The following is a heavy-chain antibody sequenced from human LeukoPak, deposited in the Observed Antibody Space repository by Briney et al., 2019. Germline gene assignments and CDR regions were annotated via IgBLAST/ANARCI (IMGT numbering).Heavy chain of an antibody. Sequence: GGSLSLSCAASGFTFDDYGMSWVRQAPGKGLEWVSGINWNGGSTGYADSVKGRFTISRDNAKNSLYLQMNSLRAEDTALYHCARAAQGWYDNWFDPWGQGTLVTVSS. CDR3: ARAAQGWYDNWFDP. V-gene: IGHV3-20*01. D-gene: IGHD6-19*01. J-gene: IGHJ5*02. CDR1: GFTFDDYG. CDR2: INWNGGST.